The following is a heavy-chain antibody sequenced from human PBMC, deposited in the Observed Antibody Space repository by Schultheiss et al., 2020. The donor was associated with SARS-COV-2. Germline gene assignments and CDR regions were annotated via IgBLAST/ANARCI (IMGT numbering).Heavy chain of an antibody. CDR1: GFTFDDYA. CDR3: ARGGGGGYCSGGSCSYFQH. V-gene: IGHV3-21*01. D-gene: IGHD2-15*01. Sequence: GGSLRLSCAASGFTFDDYAMHWVRQAPGKGLVWVSSISSSSSYIYYADSVKGRFTISRDNSKNTLYLQLNNLRDEDTAVYYCARGGGGGYCSGGSCSYFQHWGQGTLVTVSS. CDR2: ISSSSSYI. J-gene: IGHJ1*01.